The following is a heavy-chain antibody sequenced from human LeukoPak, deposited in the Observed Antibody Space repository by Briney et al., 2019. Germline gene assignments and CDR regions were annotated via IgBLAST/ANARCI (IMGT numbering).Heavy chain of an antibody. D-gene: IGHD1-26*01. Sequence: SETLSLTCAVYGGSFSGYYWSWIRQPPGKGLEWIGEINHSGSTNYNPSLKSRVTISVDTSKNQFSLQLNSVTPEDTAVYYCARELPHIVGANAFDIWGQGTMVTVSS. CDR2: INHSGST. V-gene: IGHV4-34*01. CDR1: GGSFSGYY. J-gene: IGHJ3*02. CDR3: ARELPHIVGANAFDI.